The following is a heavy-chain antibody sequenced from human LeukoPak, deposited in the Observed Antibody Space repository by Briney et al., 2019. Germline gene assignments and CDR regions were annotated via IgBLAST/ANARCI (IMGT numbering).Heavy chain of an antibody. V-gene: IGHV4-34*01. CDR1: GGSFSGYY. CDR2: INHSGST. CDR3: ARSGYSYGYWGHFDY. Sequence: SETLSLTCAVYGGSFSGYYWSWIRQPPGKGLEWIGEINHSGSTNYNPSLKSRVTISVDTSKNQFSLKLSYVTAADTAVYYCARSGYSYGYWGHFDYWDQGTLVTVSS. J-gene: IGHJ4*02. D-gene: IGHD5-18*01.